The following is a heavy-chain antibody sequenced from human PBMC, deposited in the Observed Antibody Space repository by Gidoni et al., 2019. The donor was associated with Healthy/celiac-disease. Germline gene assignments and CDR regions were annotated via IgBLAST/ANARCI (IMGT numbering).Heavy chain of an antibody. V-gene: IGHV3-15*01. CDR1: GFTFSNAW. CDR3: TTGPGYYDSSGYYYATNF. D-gene: IGHD3-22*01. J-gene: IGHJ4*02. CDR2: IKSKTDGGTK. Sequence: EVQLVESGGGLVKPGVSLRLSCSASGFTFSNAWMSWVRQAPGKGLEWVGRIKSKTDGGTKDYAAHVKGRFTISRDDSKNTLYLQMNSLKTEDTAVYYCTTGPGYYDSSGYYYATNFWGQGTLVTVSS.